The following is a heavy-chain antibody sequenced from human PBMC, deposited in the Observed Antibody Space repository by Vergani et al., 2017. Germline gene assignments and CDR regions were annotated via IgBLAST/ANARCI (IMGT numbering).Heavy chain of an antibody. CDR1: GFTFTSSA. Sequence: QMQLVQSGPEVKKPGTSVKVSCKASGFTFTSSAMQWVRQARGQRLEWIGWIVVGSGNTNYAQKFQGRVTMTEDTSTDTAYMELSSLRSEDTAVYYCATTPIDSSSSIVDVWGQGTTVTVSS. J-gene: IGHJ6*02. CDR2: IVVGSGNT. CDR3: ATTPIDSSSSIVDV. D-gene: IGHD6-13*01. V-gene: IGHV1-58*02.